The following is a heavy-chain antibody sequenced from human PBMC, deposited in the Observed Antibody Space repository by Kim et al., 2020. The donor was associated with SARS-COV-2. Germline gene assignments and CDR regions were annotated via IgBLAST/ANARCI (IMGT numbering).Heavy chain of an antibody. Sequence: SETLSLTCTVSGSSISSGYYWGWIRQPPGTGLEWIGSIYHSGSTYYNPSLKSRVTISVDTSKNQFSLKLSSVTAADTAVYYCARVSNSRGFDYWGQGTLVTVSS. CDR3: ARVSNSRGFDY. V-gene: IGHV4-38-2*02. D-gene: IGHD6-6*01. J-gene: IGHJ4*02. CDR1: GSSISSGYY. CDR2: IYHSGST.